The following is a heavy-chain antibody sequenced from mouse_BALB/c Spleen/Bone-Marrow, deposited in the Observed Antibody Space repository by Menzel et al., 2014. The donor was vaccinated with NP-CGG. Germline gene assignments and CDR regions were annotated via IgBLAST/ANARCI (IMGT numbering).Heavy chain of an antibody. Sequence: EVKLMESGAELVKPGASVKLSCTASGFNIKDTYMHRVKQRPEQGLEWIGRIEPANDNARYDPKFQGKATITADTSSNTAYLQLSSLTSEDTAVYYCARKLRLYAMDYWGQGTSVTVSS. CDR2: IEPANDNA. D-gene: IGHD1-1*01. CDR3: ARKLRLYAMDY. J-gene: IGHJ4*01. CDR1: GFNIKDTY. V-gene: IGHV14-3*02.